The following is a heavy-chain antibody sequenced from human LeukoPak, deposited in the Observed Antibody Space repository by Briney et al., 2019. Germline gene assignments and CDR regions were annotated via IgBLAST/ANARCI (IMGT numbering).Heavy chain of an antibody. Sequence: GGSLRLSCAASGFTFSSYSMNWVRQAPGKGLEWVAVISYDGSNKYYADSVKGRFTISRDNSKNTLYLQMNSLRAEDTAVYYCARGPHCSSTSCYTHWFDPWGQGTLVTVSS. V-gene: IGHV3-30*03. CDR3: ARGPHCSSTSCYTHWFDP. D-gene: IGHD2-2*02. CDR1: GFTFSSYS. CDR2: ISYDGSNK. J-gene: IGHJ5*02.